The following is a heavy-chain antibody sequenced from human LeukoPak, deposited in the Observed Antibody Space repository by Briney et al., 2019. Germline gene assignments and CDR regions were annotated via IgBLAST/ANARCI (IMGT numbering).Heavy chain of an antibody. CDR1: GGSFSGYY. CDR2: INHSGST. CDR3: ARQPFYYFDY. V-gene: IGHV4-34*01. D-gene: IGHD2/OR15-2a*01. J-gene: IGHJ4*02. Sequence: SETLSLTCAVYGGSFSGYYWSWIRQPPGKGLEWIGEINHSGSTNYNPSLKSRVTISVDTSKNQFSLKLSSVTAADTAVYYCARQPFYYFDYWGQGTLVTVSS.